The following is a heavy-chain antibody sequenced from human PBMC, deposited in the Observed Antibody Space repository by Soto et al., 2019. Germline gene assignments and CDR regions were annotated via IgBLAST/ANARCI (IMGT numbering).Heavy chain of an antibody. CDR3: RVQPSWFDP. CDR2: ISSSGSTI. J-gene: IGHJ5*02. V-gene: IGHV3-48*01. CDR1: GFTFSTYS. Sequence: EVQLVESGGGLVQPGGSLRLSCVASGFTFSTYSMNWVRQAPGKGLEWLSYISSSGSTIYYADSVKGRFTVSRDNAQNSLYLQMNSLRAEDTAVYHCRVQPSWFDPWGQGTLVTVSS. D-gene: IGHD3-10*01.